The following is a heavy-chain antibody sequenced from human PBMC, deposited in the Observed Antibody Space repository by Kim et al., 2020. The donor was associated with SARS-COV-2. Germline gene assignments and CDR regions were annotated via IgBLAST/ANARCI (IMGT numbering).Heavy chain of an antibody. Sequence: GGSLRLSCVVSGFTVSNTYMSWVRQAPGKGLEWVSIIYGGGSTYYADSVKGRFTISRDDSKNTVYLQMNSLRAEDTAVYFCAREPSTYFDYWGQGTLVTASS. V-gene: IGHV3-66*01. CDR1: GFTVSNTY. CDR2: IYGGGST. CDR3: AREPSTYFDY. J-gene: IGHJ4*02.